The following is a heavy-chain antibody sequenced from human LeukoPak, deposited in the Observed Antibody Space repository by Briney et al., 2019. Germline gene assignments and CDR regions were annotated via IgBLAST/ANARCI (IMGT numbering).Heavy chain of an antibody. J-gene: IGHJ4*02. CDR2: ITSSGTDV. Sequence: GGSLRLSCAASGFSFSDQYMSWIRQAPGRGLEWVSYITSSGTDVYYADSVKGRFTISRDNSKNTLYLQMNSLRAEDTAVYYCAKDPFRMVVQPTLFDYWGQGTLVTVSS. V-gene: IGHV3-11*04. CDR1: GFSFSDQY. CDR3: AKDPFRMVVQPTLFDY. D-gene: IGHD2-15*01.